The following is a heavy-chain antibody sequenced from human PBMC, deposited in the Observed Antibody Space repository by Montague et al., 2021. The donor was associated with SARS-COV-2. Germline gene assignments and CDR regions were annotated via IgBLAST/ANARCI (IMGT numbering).Heavy chain of an antibody. CDR1: GGSISSDNW. Sequence: SETLSLTCTVSGGSISSDNWWTWVRQPLGKGLEWIGDIFHSGTTXXNPXLKSRLTISVDKSKNQISLKLISVTAADTAMYYCALPLGGARFDPWGQGTLVTVSS. D-gene: IGHD3-16*01. V-gene: IGHV4-4*02. J-gene: IGHJ5*02. CDR3: ALPLGGARFDP. CDR2: IFHSGTT.